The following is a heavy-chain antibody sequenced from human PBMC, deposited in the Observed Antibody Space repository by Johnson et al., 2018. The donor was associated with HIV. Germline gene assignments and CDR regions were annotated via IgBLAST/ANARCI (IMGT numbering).Heavy chain of an antibody. CDR1: GFSVSSNY. CDR2: IYSGGST. J-gene: IGHJ3*02. V-gene: IGHV3-53*04. D-gene: IGHD7-27*01. Sequence: VQLVESGGGVVQPGRSLRLSCAVSGFSVSSNYMSWVRQAPGKGLEWVSIIYSGGSTYYADSVKGRFTISRDNSKNTLYLQMNSLRAEDTALYYCARDPSSQYSRLTGDFGSFDMWGQGTMVIVAS. CDR3: ARDPSSQYSRLTGDFGSFDM.